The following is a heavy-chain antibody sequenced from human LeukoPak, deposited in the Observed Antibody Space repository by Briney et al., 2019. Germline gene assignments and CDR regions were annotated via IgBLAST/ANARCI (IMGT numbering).Heavy chain of an antibody. Sequence: GASVKVSCKASGYTFTSYGISWVRQAPGQGLEWMGLINPGGGNTNYAQNFQGRVTMTRDTSASTVYMELSSLRSEDTAIYYCARIRGGYNDAYDIWGQGTVVTVPS. V-gene: IGHV1-46*01. CDR1: GYTFTSYG. CDR2: INPGGGNT. CDR3: ARIRGGYNDAYDI. J-gene: IGHJ3*02. D-gene: IGHD5-24*01.